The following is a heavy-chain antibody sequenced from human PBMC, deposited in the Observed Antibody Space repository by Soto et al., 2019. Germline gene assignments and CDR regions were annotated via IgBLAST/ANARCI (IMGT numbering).Heavy chain of an antibody. CDR3: VLGSSSHPPLSYYYYGMDV. D-gene: IGHD6-13*01. Sequence: ASVKVSCKASGYTFSTYAMHWVRQAPGQSLEWMGWINTGNGNTKYSQKFQGRVTITSDNSKNTLYLQMNSLRAEDTAVYYCVLGSSSHPPLSYYYYGMDVWGQGTTVTVSS. V-gene: IGHV1-3*04. J-gene: IGHJ6*02. CDR2: INTGNGNT. CDR1: GYTFSTYA.